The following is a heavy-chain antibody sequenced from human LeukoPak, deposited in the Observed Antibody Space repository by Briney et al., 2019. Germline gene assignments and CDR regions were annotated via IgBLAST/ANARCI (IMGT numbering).Heavy chain of an antibody. V-gene: IGHV4-34*01. CDR3: ARDDRVTIFGVVTDRNAFDI. D-gene: IGHD3-3*01. CDR1: GGSFSGYY. CDR2: IYYSGST. Sequence: SETLSLTCAVYGGSFSGYYWSWIRQPPGKGLEWIGSIYYSGSTYYNPSLKSRVTISVDTSKNQFSLKLSSVTAADTAVYYCARDDRVTIFGVVTDRNAFDIWGQGTMVTVSS. J-gene: IGHJ3*02.